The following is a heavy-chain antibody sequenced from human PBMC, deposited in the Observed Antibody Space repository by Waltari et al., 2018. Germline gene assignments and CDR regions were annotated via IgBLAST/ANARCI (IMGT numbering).Heavy chain of an antibody. CDR1: GGSISSYS. V-gene: IGHV4-59*01. Sequence: QVQLQESGPGLVKPSETLSLTCTVSGGSISSYSWRWIRQPPGKVLEWIGYIYYSGSTNYNPSLKSRVTISVDTSKNQFSLKLSSVTAADTAVYYCARGFWQQLPYYFDYWGQGTLVTVSS. J-gene: IGHJ4*02. CDR2: IYYSGST. CDR3: ARGFWQQLPYYFDY. D-gene: IGHD6-13*01.